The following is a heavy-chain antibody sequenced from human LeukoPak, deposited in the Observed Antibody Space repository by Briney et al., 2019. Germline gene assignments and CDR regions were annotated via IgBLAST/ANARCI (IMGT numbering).Heavy chain of an antibody. CDR3: AKVRWDHRELLLALDY. V-gene: IGHV1-46*01. Sequence: ASVKVSCKASGYTFTSYYMHWVRQAPGQGLEWMGIINPSGGSTSYAQKFQGRVTMTRDMSTSTVYTELSSLRAEDTAVYYCAKVRWDHRELLLALDYWGQGTLVTVSS. CDR2: INPSGGST. J-gene: IGHJ4*02. CDR1: GYTFTSYY. D-gene: IGHD1-26*01.